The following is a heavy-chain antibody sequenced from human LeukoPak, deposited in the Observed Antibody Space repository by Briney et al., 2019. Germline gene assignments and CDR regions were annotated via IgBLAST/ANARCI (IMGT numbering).Heavy chain of an antibody. J-gene: IGHJ4*02. CDR1: GFTFSSYS. V-gene: IGHV3-21*01. Sequence: PGGSLRLSCAASGFTFSSYSMNWVRQAPGKGLEWVSSISGSSSYIYYADSVKGRFTISRDNAKNSLYLQMNSLRAEDTAVYYCARDLTDYYDSSGYYPFDYWGQGTPFTLSS. CDR2: ISGSSSYI. CDR3: ARDLTDYYDSSGYYPFDY. D-gene: IGHD3-22*01.